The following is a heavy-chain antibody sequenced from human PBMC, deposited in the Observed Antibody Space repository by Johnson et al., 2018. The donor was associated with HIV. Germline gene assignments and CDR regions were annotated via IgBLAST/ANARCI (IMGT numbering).Heavy chain of an antibody. Sequence: QVQLVESGGGVVQPGRSLRLSCAASGFTFSSYGMHWVRQAPGKGLEWVAVISYDGSNKYYADSVEGRFTISRDNSKNTVLLQMNSLRVEDTAVYYCARDSRISLIVVVSRGGFDIWGQGTMVTVSS. CDR3: ARDSRISLIVVVSRGGFDI. J-gene: IGHJ3*02. CDR2: ISYDGSNK. V-gene: IGHV3-30*03. CDR1: GFTFSSYG. D-gene: IGHD3-22*01.